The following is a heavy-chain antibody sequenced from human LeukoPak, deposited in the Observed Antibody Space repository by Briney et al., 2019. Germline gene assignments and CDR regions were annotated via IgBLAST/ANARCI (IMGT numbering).Heavy chain of an antibody. V-gene: IGHV3-15*01. J-gene: IGHJ4*02. CDR1: GFTFSNAW. CDR3: STTYYGCVWGEIAHFDY. CDR2: IKSKTDGGTT. Sequence: GGSLRLSCAASGFTFSNAWMSWVRQAPGKGLEWVGRIKSKTDGGTTNYAAPVKGRFTISRDDSKNTLYLQMNSLKTEDTAVYYCSTTYYGCVWGEIAHFDYWGQGTLVTVSS. D-gene: IGHD3-16*01.